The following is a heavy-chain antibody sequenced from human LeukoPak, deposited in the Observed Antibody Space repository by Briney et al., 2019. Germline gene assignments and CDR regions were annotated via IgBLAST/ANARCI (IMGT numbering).Heavy chain of an antibody. CDR3: ARGGYRDFYHYGMDV. J-gene: IGHJ6*02. V-gene: IGHV3-20*04. Sequence: PGGSLRLSCAASGFMFDDYGMSWVRQAPGKGLEWVSGLNWNGVSTGYADSVKGRFTISRDNAKKSLYLQMNSLRAEDTAFYYCARGGYRDFYHYGMDVWGQGTTVTVSS. CDR2: LNWNGVST. D-gene: IGHD6-13*01. CDR1: GFMFDDYG.